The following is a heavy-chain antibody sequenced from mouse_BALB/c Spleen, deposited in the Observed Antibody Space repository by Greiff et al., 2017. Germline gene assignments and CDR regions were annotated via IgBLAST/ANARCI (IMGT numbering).Heavy chain of an antibody. D-gene: IGHD1-1*01. CDR1: GFTFSSYG. V-gene: IGHV5-6*01. CDR3: ASVYYYGSSYENAMDY. CDR2: ISSGGSYT. J-gene: IGHJ4*01. Sequence: EVKLVESGGDLVKPGGSLKLSCAASGFTFSSYGMSWVRQTPDKRLEWVATISSGGSYTYYPDSVKGRFTISRDNAKNTLYLQMSSLKSEDTAMYYCASVYYYGSSYENAMDYWGQGTSVTVSS.